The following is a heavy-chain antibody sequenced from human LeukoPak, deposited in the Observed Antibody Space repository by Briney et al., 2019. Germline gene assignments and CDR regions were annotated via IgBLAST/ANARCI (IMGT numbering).Heavy chain of an antibody. CDR1: GFTFSSYW. V-gene: IGHV3-74*01. Sequence: GGSLRLSCAASGFTFSSYWMHWVRQAPGKGLVWVSRIYSDGSSTNYADSVKGRFTISRDNARNTLYLQMNSLRAEDTAVYYCARGEYCSGGSCYSAAFDIWGQGTMVTVSS. D-gene: IGHD2-15*01. J-gene: IGHJ3*02. CDR3: ARGEYCSGGSCYSAAFDI. CDR2: IYSDGSST.